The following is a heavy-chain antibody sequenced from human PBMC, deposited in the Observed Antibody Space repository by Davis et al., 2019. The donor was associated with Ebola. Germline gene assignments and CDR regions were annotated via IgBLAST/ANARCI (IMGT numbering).Heavy chain of an antibody. V-gene: IGHV4-39*01. CDR2: IYYRGTT. CDR1: GGSISSNNYY. D-gene: IGHD1-26*01. J-gene: IGHJ4*02. Sequence: SEPLSLPFTVPGGSISSNNYYWGWIRRPPGKGLVWLGSIYYRGTTYYNPSLKSRVTISVDTSKNQFSLKLSSVSAADTAVYYCARRRLSFEAIDYWGQGTLVTVSS. CDR3: ARRRLSFEAIDY.